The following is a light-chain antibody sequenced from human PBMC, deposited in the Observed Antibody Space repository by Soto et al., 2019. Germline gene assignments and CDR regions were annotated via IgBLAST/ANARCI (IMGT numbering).Light chain of an antibody. Sequence: DVKMSQSPSTLSASIGDRVTITCRASQTISSWLAWYQQKPGKAPKLLIYKASSLESGVPSRFSGSGSGTEFTLTISSLQPDDFATYYCQQYNSYSTFAQG. CDR2: KAS. CDR3: QQYNSYST. CDR1: QTISSW. J-gene: IGKJ1*01. V-gene: IGKV1-5*03.